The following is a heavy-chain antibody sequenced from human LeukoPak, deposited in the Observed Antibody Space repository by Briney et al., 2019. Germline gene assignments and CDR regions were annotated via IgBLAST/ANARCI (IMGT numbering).Heavy chain of an antibody. V-gene: IGHV4-34*01. CDR1: GGSFSGYY. Sequence: SETLSLTCAVYGGSFSGYYWSWIRQPPGKGLEWIGEINHSGSTNYNPSLKSRVTISADTSKNQFSLKLSSVTAADTAVYYCARGSRESYYMDVWGKGTTVTVSS. CDR2: INHSGST. CDR3: ARGSRESYYMDV. J-gene: IGHJ6*03.